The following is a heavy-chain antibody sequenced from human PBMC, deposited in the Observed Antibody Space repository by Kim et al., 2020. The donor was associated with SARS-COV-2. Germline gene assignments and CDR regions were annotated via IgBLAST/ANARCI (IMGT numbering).Heavy chain of an antibody. CDR1: GGSISSYY. CDR3: ARGREGYISSWYLDY. Sequence: SETLSLTCTVSGGSISSYYWSWIRQPPGKGLEWIGYIYYSGSTNYNPSLKSRVTISVDTSKNKFSLKLSSVTAADTAVYYCARGREGYISSWYLDYWGQGTLVTVSS. CDR2: IYYSGST. D-gene: IGHD6-13*01. V-gene: IGHV4-59*01. J-gene: IGHJ4*02.